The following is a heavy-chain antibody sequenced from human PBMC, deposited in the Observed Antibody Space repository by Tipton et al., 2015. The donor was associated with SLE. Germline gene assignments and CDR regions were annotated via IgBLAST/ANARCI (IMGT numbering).Heavy chain of an antibody. CDR2: IYNSGST. J-gene: IGHJ5*01. D-gene: IGHD1-1*01. CDR3: ARDSLSGDNWFDY. Sequence: TLSLTCTVSGASIRSYYWSWIRQPPGKGLEWIGNIYNSGSTNYNPSLKSRVTMSLDTSKNQFSLKLSSVTAADTAVYYCARDSLSGDNWFDYWGQGTLVTVSS. CDR1: GASIRSYY. V-gene: IGHV4-59*01.